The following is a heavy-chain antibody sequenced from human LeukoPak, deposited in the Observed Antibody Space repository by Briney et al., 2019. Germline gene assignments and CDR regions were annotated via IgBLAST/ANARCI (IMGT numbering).Heavy chain of an antibody. Sequence: GGSLRLSCAASGFTLTSYALSWVRQAQGKGMEWVSSISGSGGSTYYADSVKGRFTISRDNSKNTLYLQMNSLRAEDTAVYYCAKDLPNPGTSRHFQYWGQGTLVTVSS. CDR3: AKDLPNPGTSRHFQY. D-gene: IGHD2-8*01. J-gene: IGHJ1*01. CDR2: ISGSGGST. V-gene: IGHV3-23*01. CDR1: GFTLTSYA.